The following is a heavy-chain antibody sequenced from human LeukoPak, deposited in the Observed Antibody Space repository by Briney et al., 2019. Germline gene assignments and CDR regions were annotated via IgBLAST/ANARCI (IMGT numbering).Heavy chain of an antibody. V-gene: IGHV3-23*01. CDR1: GFTFRSYA. CDR3: ASYDSSGYYHYFDY. J-gene: IGHJ4*02. Sequence: GGSLRLSCAASGFTFRSYAMSWVRQAPGKGLEWVSAISGSGGSTYYADSVKGRFTISRVNSKNTLYLQMNSLRAEDTAVYYCASYDSSGYYHYFDYWGQGTLVTVSS. D-gene: IGHD3-22*01. CDR2: ISGSGGST.